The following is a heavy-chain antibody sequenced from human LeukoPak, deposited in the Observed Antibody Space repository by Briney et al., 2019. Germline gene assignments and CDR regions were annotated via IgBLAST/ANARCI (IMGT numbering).Heavy chain of an antibody. CDR1: GYTLSDYY. Sequence: ASVKVSCKASGYTLSDYYMHWVRQAPGQGLEWLGWINPNSGGTNYVQKFQGRVTMTRDTSINTAYMEPSMLTSDDTAIYYCARGQIGLPGSAFDMGGQGTMVTFSS. CDR3: ARGQIGLPGSAFDM. V-gene: IGHV1-2*02. J-gene: IGHJ3*02. D-gene: IGHD3-10*01. CDR2: INPNSGGT.